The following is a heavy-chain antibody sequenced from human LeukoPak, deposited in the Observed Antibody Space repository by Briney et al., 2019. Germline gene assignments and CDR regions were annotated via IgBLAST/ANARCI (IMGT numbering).Heavy chain of an antibody. V-gene: IGHV3-21*04. D-gene: IGHD6-19*01. CDR1: GFTFSIYS. J-gene: IGHJ4*02. Sequence: GGSLRLSCAASGFTFSIYSMNWVRQAPGKGLEWVSSISSSSSYIYYADSVKGRFTISRDNAKNSLYLQMNSLRAEDTALYYCAKDQSSGWPNYFDYWGQGTLVTVSS. CDR2: ISSSSSYI. CDR3: AKDQSSGWPNYFDY.